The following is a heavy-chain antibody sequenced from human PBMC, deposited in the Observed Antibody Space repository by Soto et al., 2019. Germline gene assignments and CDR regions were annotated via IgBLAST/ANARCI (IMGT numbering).Heavy chain of an antibody. V-gene: IGHV4-34*01. Sequence: SETMSLTCAVYGGSFSGYYWGWIRKTPGKGLEWIGEINHSGSTNYNPSLKSRVTISVDTTKNQFSLKLSSVTAADTAVYYCARGYYYGSGSYYNLDYWGQGTLVTVSS. CDR3: ARGYYYGSGSYYNLDY. J-gene: IGHJ4*02. CDR1: GGSFSGYY. D-gene: IGHD3-10*01. CDR2: INHSGST.